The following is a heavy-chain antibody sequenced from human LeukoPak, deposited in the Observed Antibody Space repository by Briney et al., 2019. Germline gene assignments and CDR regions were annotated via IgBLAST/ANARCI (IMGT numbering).Heavy chain of an antibody. Sequence: GGSLRLSCAASGFTFRSYSMNWVRQAPGKGLEWVSSISFSGGYIYYADSLKGRITISRDNAKNTVHLQMNSLRAEDTAVYFCARGRAALDYWGQGTLVTVSS. CDR3: ARGRAALDY. V-gene: IGHV3-21*06. CDR1: GFTFRSYS. CDR2: ISFSGGYI. J-gene: IGHJ4*02. D-gene: IGHD2-15*01.